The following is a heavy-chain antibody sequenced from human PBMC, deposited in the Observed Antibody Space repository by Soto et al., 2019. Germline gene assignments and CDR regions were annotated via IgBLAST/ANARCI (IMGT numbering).Heavy chain of an antibody. J-gene: IGHJ6*02. CDR3: ASSRSTSYYSGMDV. V-gene: IGHV1-69*12. CDR2: IIPIFGTA. D-gene: IGHD4-17*01. CDR1: GGTFSSYA. Sequence: QVQLVQSGAEVKKPGSSVKVSCKASGGTFSSYAISWVRQAPGQGLEWMGGIIPIFGTADYAQKCQGRVPTTAGQSTTTAYMALSSLRSEDTAVSSCASSRSTSYYSGMDVWGQGTTVTVSS.